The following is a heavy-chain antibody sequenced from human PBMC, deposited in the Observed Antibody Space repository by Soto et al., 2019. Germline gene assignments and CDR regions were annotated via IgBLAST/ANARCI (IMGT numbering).Heavy chain of an antibody. D-gene: IGHD2-15*01. Sequence: EVQLLESGGGLVQPGGSLRLSCAASGFAFNTYGMSWVRQAPGKGLEWVSTITSTADNTYYADSVKGRFTISRDNSKNTLDLQMNSLRAGDTAVYYCAKAGCSGGSCSFNRWGQGTLVTVSS. CDR2: ITSTADNT. CDR3: AKAGCSGGSCSFNR. V-gene: IGHV3-23*01. J-gene: IGHJ5*02. CDR1: GFAFNTYG.